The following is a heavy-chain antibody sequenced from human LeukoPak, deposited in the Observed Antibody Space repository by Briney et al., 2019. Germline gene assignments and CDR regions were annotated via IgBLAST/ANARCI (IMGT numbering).Heavy chain of an antibody. Sequence: SETLSLTCTVSGGSISSYYWSWLRQPPGKGLEWIGYIYYSGSTNYNPSLKSRVTISVDTSKNQFSLKLSSVTAADTAVYYCARGDDSSGYYLGLDYYYMDVWGKGTTVTVSS. D-gene: IGHD3-22*01. CDR2: IYYSGST. CDR3: ARGDDSSGYYLGLDYYYMDV. V-gene: IGHV4-59*01. J-gene: IGHJ6*03. CDR1: GGSISSYY.